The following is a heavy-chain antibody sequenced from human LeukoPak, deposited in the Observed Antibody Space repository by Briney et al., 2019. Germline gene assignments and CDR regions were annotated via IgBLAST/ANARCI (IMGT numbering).Heavy chain of an antibody. CDR3: ARASGWRPYYYMDV. D-gene: IGHD6-19*01. CDR2: IIPIFGTA. J-gene: IGHJ6*03. Sequence: GASVKVSCKASGGTFISYAISWVRQAPGQGLEWMGGIIPIFGTANYAQKFQGRVTITADKSTSTAYMELSSLRSEDTAVYYCARASGWRPYYYMDVWGKGTTVTVSS. CDR1: GGTFISYA. V-gene: IGHV1-69*06.